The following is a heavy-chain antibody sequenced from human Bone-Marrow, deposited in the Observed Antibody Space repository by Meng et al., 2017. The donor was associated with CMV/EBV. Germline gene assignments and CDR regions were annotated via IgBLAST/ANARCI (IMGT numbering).Heavy chain of an antibody. D-gene: IGHD2-21*01. V-gene: IGHV3-48*04. Sequence: GESLKISCAASGFTFSSYSMNWVRQAPGKGLEWVSYISSSSSTIYYADSVKGRFTISRDNAKNSLYLQMNSLRAEDTAVYYCARDLIRFPRLLDVWGQGPTVTVSS. J-gene: IGHJ6*02. CDR1: GFTFSSYS. CDR2: ISSSSSTI. CDR3: ARDLIRFPRLLDV.